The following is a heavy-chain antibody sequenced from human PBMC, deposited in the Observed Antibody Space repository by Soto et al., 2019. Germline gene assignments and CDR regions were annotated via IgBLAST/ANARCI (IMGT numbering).Heavy chain of an antibody. CDR2: ISGSGGST. CDR3: AKDLVKNVLMVYAPNHDAFDI. D-gene: IGHD2-8*01. CDR1: GFTFSSYA. V-gene: IGHV3-23*01. Sequence: GGSLRLSCAASGFTFSSYAMSWVRQAPGKGLEWVSAISGSGGSTYYADSVKGRFTISRDNSKNTLYLQMNSLRAEDTAVYYCAKDLVKNVLMVYAPNHDAFDIWGQGTMVTVSS. J-gene: IGHJ3*02.